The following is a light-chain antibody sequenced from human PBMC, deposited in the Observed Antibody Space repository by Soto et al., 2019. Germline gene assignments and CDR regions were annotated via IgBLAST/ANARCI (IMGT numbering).Light chain of an antibody. Sequence: EVVLTQSPGTLALSPGARATLSCRTSQSVDSKYLAWYQQTPGRAPRLLIYGASRRATGIPDRFSGSVSGTDYTLTISRLEPEDFAVYCCQQYGKSLLYTFAQGTKLEIK. CDR3: QQYGKSLLYT. CDR1: QSVDSKY. J-gene: IGKJ2*01. CDR2: GAS. V-gene: IGKV3-20*01.